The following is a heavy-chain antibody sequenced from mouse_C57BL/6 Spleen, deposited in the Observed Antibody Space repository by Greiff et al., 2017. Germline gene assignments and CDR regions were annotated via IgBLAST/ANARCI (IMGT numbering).Heavy chain of an antibody. CDR3: ARKIDY. V-gene: IGHV1-50*01. J-gene: IGHJ4*01. CDR1: GYTFTSYW. Sequence: QVQLQQPGAELVKPGASVKLSCKASGYTFTSYWMQWVKQRHGKSLEWIGEIDPSDIDTTYNQKFKGKATLTVDTSSSTAYMQRSSLTSAYSAVCYCARKIDYWGQGTSDTASS. CDR2: IDPSDIDT.